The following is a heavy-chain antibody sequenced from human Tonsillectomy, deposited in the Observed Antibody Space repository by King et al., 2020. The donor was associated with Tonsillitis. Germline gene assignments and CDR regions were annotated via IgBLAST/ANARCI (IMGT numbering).Heavy chain of an antibody. J-gene: IGHJ4*02. D-gene: IGHD1-26*01. CDR2: ISYDGSNK. V-gene: IGHV3-30*18. CDR1: GFTFSSYG. CDR3: AKGGPRIGGATVAN. Sequence: VQLVESGGGVVQPGRSLRLSCAASGFTFSSYGMHWVRQAPGKGLEWVAVISYDGSNKYYADSVKGRFTISRDNSKNTLYLQMNSLRAEDTAVYYCAKGGPRIGGATVANWGQGTLVTVSP.